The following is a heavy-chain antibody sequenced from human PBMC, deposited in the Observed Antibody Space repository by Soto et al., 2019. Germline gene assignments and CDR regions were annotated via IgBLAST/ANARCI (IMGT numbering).Heavy chain of an antibody. CDR2: ISYDGSNK. V-gene: IGHV3-30-3*01. J-gene: IGHJ6*02. Sequence: QVQLVESGGGVVQPGRSLRLSCAASGFTFSSYAMHWVRQAPGKGLEWVAVISYDGSNKYYADSVKGRFTISRVNSKNKLYRQMNSLRAEDTAVYYCARDGCTNGVCSPGPLLGYYGMDVWGQGTTVTVSS. CDR1: GFTFSSYA. D-gene: IGHD2-8*01. CDR3: ARDGCTNGVCSPGPLLGYYGMDV.